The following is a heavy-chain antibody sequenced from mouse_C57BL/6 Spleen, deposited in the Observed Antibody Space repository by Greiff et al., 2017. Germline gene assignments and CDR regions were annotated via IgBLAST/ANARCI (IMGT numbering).Heavy chain of an antibody. D-gene: IGHD2-4*01. CDR1: GFSLTSYG. CDR3: ARIYYDYDDAMDY. J-gene: IGHJ4*01. V-gene: IGHV2-5*01. Sequence: QVQLKESGPGLVQPSQSLSITCTVSGFSLTSYGVHWVRQSPGKGLEWLGVIWRGGSTDYNAAFMSRLSITKDNSKSQVFFKMNSLQADDTAIYYCARIYYDYDDAMDYWGQGTSVTVSS. CDR2: IWRGGST.